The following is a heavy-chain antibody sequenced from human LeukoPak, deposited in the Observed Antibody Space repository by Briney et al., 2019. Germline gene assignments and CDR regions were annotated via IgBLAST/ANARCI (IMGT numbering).Heavy chain of an antibody. V-gene: IGHV3-33*01. CDR2: DGSNK. J-gene: IGHJ4*02. CDR3: AREMRWLGFDY. D-gene: IGHD6-19*01. Sequence: GGSLRLSCAASGFTFSSYGMHRVRQAPGKGLEWVDDGSNKYYADSVKGRFTISRDNSKNTLYLQMNSLRAEDTAVYYCAREMRWLGFDYWGQGTLVTVSS. CDR1: GFTFSSYG.